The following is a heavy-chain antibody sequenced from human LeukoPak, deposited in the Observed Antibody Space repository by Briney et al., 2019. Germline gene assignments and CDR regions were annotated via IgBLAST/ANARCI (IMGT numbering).Heavy chain of an antibody. CDR3: VRRKTMMALNAWAFDL. CDR2: ISHDGSNK. V-gene: IGHV3-30-3*01. J-gene: IGHJ2*01. CDR1: GLTFRDYA. Sequence: GGSLRLSCTASGLTFRDYAMHWVRRTPGKGLEWVAAISHDGSNKNYVDSVKGRFTVSRDNSKNTLSVQMNSLSADDTALYYCVRRKTMMALNAWAFDLWGRGTLVIVSS. D-gene: IGHD3-22*01.